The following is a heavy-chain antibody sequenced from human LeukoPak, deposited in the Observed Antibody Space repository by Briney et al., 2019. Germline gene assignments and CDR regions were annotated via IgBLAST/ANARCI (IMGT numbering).Heavy chain of an antibody. CDR3: ARAGVVRGVIFDY. Sequence: SETLSLTCAVYGGSFSGYYWSWIRQPPGKGLEWIGDINHSGSTNYNPSLKSRVTISVDTSKNQFSLKLSSVTAADTAVYYCARAGVVRGVIFDYWGQGTLVTVSS. CDR1: GGSFSGYY. V-gene: IGHV4-34*01. CDR2: INHSGST. J-gene: IGHJ4*02. D-gene: IGHD3-10*01.